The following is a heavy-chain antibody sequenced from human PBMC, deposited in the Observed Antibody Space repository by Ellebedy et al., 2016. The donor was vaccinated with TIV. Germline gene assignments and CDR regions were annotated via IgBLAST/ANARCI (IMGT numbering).Heavy chain of an antibody. Sequence: GESLKISXAASGFTFDAYGMHWVRQAPGKGLEWVAGISYDGDNTNYGDSMKGRLTVSRDNSKSTLYLQMNSLRAEDTAVYYCAKDAGRESYYPFLSYYFDYWGRGTLVTASS. J-gene: IGHJ4*02. CDR1: GFTFDAYG. CDR2: ISYDGDNT. V-gene: IGHV3-30*18. CDR3: AKDAGRESYYPFLSYYFDY. D-gene: IGHD3-22*01.